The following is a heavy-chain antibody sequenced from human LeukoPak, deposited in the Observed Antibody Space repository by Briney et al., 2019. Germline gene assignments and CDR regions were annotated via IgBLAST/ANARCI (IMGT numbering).Heavy chain of an antibody. CDR1: GFTFSFYW. CDR3: ARGGLEPVDY. J-gene: IGHJ4*02. CDR2: ISPDGSTT. Sequence: GGSLRLSCAASGFTFSFYWMHWVRQAPGKGLVWVSRISPDGSTTNYADPVKGRFTISRDNAKSTLYLQMNSLRAEDTAVYYCARGGLEPVDYWGQGTLVTVSS. D-gene: IGHD1-14*01. V-gene: IGHV3-74*01.